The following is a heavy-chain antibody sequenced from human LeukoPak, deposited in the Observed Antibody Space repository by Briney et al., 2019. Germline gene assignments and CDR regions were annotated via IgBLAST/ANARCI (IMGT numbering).Heavy chain of an antibody. CDR1: GGSISGYY. J-gene: IGHJ5*02. D-gene: IGHD2-8*01. CDR3: ARDSVYATNLFDP. V-gene: IGHV4-4*07. CDR2: IYTSGRT. Sequence: SETLSLTCTVSGGSISGYYWSWIRQPAGKGLEWIGRIYTSGRTNHNPSLKSRVTVSLDTSKNQFSLKLRSVTAADTAVYYCARDSVYATNLFDPWGQGALVTVSS.